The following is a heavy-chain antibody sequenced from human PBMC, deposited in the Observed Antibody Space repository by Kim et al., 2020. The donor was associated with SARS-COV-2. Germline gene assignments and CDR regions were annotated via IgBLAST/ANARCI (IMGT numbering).Heavy chain of an antibody. Sequence: SGGTNYAQKFQGRVTMTRDTSISTAYMELSRLRSDDTVVYYCARGSRWYAFDIWGQGTMVTVSS. J-gene: IGHJ3*02. CDR2: SGGT. V-gene: IGHV1-2*05. CDR3: ARGSRWYAFDI. D-gene: IGHD2-15*01.